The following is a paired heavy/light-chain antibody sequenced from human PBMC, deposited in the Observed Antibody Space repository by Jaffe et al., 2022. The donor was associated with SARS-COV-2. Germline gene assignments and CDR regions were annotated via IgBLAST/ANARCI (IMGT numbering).Light chain of an antibody. Sequence: DIQMTQSPSTLSASVGDRVTITCRASQSISSWLAWYQQKPGKAPKLLIYKASSLESGVPSRFSGSGSGTEFTLTISSLQPDDFATYYCQQYDSYPWTFGQGTKVEIK. CDR2: KAS. CDR1: QSISSW. CDR3: QQYDSYPWT. J-gene: IGKJ1*01. V-gene: IGKV1-5*03.
Heavy chain of an antibody. J-gene: IGHJ6*02. CDR2: IYSGGST. D-gene: IGHD5-12*01. Sequence: EVQLVESGGGLVQPGGSLRLSCAASGFTVSSNYMSWVRQAPGKGLEWVSVIYSGGSTHYADPVKGRFTISRDNSKNTLYLQMNSLRPEDTAVYYCARDPNPSGYEFYGMDVWGQGTTVTVSS. CDR1: GFTVSSNY. V-gene: IGHV3-66*02. CDR3: ARDPNPSGYEFYGMDV.